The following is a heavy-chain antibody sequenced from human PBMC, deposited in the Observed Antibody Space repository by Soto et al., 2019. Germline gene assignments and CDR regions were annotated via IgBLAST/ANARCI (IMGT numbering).Heavy chain of an antibody. V-gene: IGHV4-31*03. CDR1: GGSISSGGYY. D-gene: IGHD6-13*01. Sequence: PSETLSLTCTVSGGSISSGGYYWSWIRQHPGKGLEWSGYIYYSGSTYYNPSLKSRVTISVDTSKNQFSLKLSSVPAADTAVYYCARENSSSHLVNYYGMDVWGQGTTVTVSS. CDR2: IYYSGST. J-gene: IGHJ6*02. CDR3: ARENSSSHLVNYYGMDV.